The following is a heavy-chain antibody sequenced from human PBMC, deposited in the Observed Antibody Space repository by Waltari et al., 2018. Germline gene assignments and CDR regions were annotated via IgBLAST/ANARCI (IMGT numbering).Heavy chain of an antibody. V-gene: IGHV3-7*01. CDR3: ARDRGWGWLDP. CDR1: GFPFSSHW. Sequence: EVQLVESGGGLVQPGGSLRLSCAASGFPFSSHWMNWVRQAPGKGLEWVALINQDGSGTYYVDSLKGRFTISRDNAKTSLYLQMNSLRVEDTAIYYCARDRGWGWLDPWGQGTLVTVSS. J-gene: IGHJ5*02. D-gene: IGHD3-10*01. CDR2: INQDGSGT.